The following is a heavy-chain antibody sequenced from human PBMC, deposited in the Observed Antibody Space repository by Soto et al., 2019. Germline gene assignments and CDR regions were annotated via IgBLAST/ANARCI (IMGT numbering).Heavy chain of an antibody. CDR1: GFPFSNYE. J-gene: IGHJ4*02. V-gene: IGHV3-30*18. Sequence: GGSLRLSCTASGFPFSNYEMNWVRQAPGKGLEWVAVISYDGSNKYYADSVKGRFTISRDNSKNTLYLQMNSLRAEDTAVYYCAKDGSYLTGCDYWGQGTLVTVSS. CDR2: ISYDGSNK. D-gene: IGHD1-26*01. CDR3: AKDGSYLTGCDY.